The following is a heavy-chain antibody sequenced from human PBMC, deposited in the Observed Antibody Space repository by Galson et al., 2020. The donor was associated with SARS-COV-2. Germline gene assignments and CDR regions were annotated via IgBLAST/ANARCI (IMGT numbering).Heavy chain of an antibody. D-gene: IGHD2-2*01. J-gene: IGHJ5*02. CDR1: GGSISSSNW. CDR2: IYHSGST. Sequence: SETLSLTCAVSGGSISSSNWWSWVRQPPGKGLEWIGEIYHSGSTNYNPSLKSRVTISVDKSKNQFSLKLSSVTAADTAVYYCARRYCSSTSCPDWCDPCGQGTLVTVSS. CDR3: ARRYCSSTSCPDWCDP. V-gene: IGHV4-4*02.